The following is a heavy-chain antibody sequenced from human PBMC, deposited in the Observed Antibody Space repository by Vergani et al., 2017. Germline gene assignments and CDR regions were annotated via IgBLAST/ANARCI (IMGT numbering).Heavy chain of an antibody. V-gene: IGHV3-23*01. CDR2: ISGSGGST. CDR1: GFTFSSYA. Sequence: EVQLLESGGGLVQPGGSLRLSCAASGFTFSSYAMSWVRQAPGKGLEWVSAISGSGGSTYYADSVKGRFTISRDNSKNTLYLQMNSLRAEDTAVYYCAKVADSSGWGDYYGMDVWGQGTTVTVSS. CDR3: AKVADSSGWGDYYGMDV. D-gene: IGHD6-19*01. J-gene: IGHJ6*02.